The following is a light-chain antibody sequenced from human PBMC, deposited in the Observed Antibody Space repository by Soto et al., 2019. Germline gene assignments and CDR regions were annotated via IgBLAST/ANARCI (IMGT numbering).Light chain of an antibody. CDR2: TAS. Sequence: DIQMTQSPPSLSAYVGDRVTITCRASQTISNRLNWYQQQPGKAPKLLIYTASSLGGGVPSRFSGSGSGTDFTLTIDSLQPEDFATYYCQQSSTIPLTFGPGTTVDIK. CDR3: QQSSTIPLT. V-gene: IGKV1-39*01. J-gene: IGKJ3*01. CDR1: QTISNR.